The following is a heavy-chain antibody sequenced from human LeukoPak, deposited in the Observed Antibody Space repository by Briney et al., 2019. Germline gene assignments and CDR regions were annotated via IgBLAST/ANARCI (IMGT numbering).Heavy chain of an antibody. CDR2: ISAYNGNT. V-gene: IGHV1-18*01. J-gene: IGHJ4*02. CDR3: ARAVGYYGSGSYSDY. CDR1: GYTFTSYG. D-gene: IGHD3-10*01. Sequence: ASVKVSCKASGYTFTSYGISWVRQAPGQGLEWMGWISAYNGNTNYAQKLRGRVTMTTDTSTSTAYMELRSLRSDDTAVYYCARAVGYYGSGSYSDYWGQGTLVTVSS.